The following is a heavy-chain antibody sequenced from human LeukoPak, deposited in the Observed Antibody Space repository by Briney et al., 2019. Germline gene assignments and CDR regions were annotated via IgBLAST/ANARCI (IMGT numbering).Heavy chain of an antibody. J-gene: IGHJ4*02. CDR3: ARATLDN. CDR1: VFTVSNNY. Sequence: AGSLRLSCAASVFTVSNNYISWVRQAPGKGLEWVSVIYSGGSTKYADSVKARFTISRDNSKNTVYLQMNSLRADDTAVYYCARATLDNWGQGTLVTVSS. CDR2: IYSGGST. V-gene: IGHV3-53*01.